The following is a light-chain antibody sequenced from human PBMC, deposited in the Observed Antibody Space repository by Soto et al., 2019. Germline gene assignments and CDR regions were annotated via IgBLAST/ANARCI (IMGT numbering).Light chain of an antibody. J-gene: IGKJ1*01. Sequence: DIQMTQSPSALSASVGDRVTITCRASQSVSGWLAWYQQKPGKAPKLLIYDVSSLDRGVPSRFSGSGSGTEFTLTISSLQPDDFATYYCQQYNSYPRTFGQGTKVDIK. CDR3: QQYNSYPRT. CDR2: DVS. CDR1: QSVSGW. V-gene: IGKV1-5*01.